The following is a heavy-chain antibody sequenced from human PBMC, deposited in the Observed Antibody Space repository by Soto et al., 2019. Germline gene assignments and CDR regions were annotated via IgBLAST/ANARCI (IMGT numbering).Heavy chain of an antibody. V-gene: IGHV3-30*18. J-gene: IGHJ4*02. CDR1: GFTFNIYG. CDR2: ISYDGSNQ. Sequence: GGSLRLSCAASGFTFNIYGMHWVRQAPDKGLEWVALISYDGSNQYYADSVKGRFTISRDNSKNTLFLQMNSLRADDPAVYYCAKDQASGQGSFDSWGQGTLVTVSS. CDR3: AKDQASGQGSFDS.